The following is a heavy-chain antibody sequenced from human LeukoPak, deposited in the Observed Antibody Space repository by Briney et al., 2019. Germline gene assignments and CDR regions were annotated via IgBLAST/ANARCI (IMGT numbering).Heavy chain of an antibody. CDR1: GYTFTSYG. CDR3: TTYSYYYGSGRPMNYFDY. Sequence: ASVKVSCKASGYTFTSYGISWVRQAPGQGLEWMGWISAYNGNTNYAQKLQGRVTMTTDTSTSTAYMELSSLRSEDTAVYYCTTYSYYYGSGRPMNYFDYWGQGTLVTVSS. V-gene: IGHV1-18*01. D-gene: IGHD3-10*01. J-gene: IGHJ4*02. CDR2: ISAYNGNT.